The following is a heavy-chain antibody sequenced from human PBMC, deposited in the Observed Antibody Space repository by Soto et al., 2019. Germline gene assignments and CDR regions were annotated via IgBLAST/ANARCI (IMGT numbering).Heavy chain of an antibody. Sequence: GGSLRLSCASSGFTFSSYSMNWVRQAPGKGLEWVSYISSSSSTIYYADSVKGRFTISRDNAKNSLYLQMNSLRAEDTAVYYCAVVATIIFAFDICGQGTMVTVSS. CDR3: AVVATIIFAFDI. D-gene: IGHD5-12*01. CDR1: GFTFSSYS. V-gene: IGHV3-48*01. J-gene: IGHJ3*02. CDR2: ISSSSSTI.